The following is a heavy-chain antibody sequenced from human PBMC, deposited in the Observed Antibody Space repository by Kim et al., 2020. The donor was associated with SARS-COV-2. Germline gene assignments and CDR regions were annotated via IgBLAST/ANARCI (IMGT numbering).Heavy chain of an antibody. Sequence: AQKFQGRVTITADESTSTAYMELSSLRSEDTAVYYCARALYSSSWSSFDYWGQGTLVTVSS. D-gene: IGHD6-13*01. CDR3: ARALYSSSWSSFDY. V-gene: IGHV1-69*01. J-gene: IGHJ4*02.